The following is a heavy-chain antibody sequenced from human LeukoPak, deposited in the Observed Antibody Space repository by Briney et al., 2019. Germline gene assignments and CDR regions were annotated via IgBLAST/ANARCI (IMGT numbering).Heavy chain of an antibody. Sequence: SETLSLTCTVSGGSISSYYWSWTRQPPGKGLEWIGYIYYSGSTNYNPSLKSRVTISVDTSKNQFSLKLSSVTAADTAVYYCALAYYYDSSGYYYDYYYYMGVWGKGTTVTVSS. V-gene: IGHV4-59*01. D-gene: IGHD3-22*01. J-gene: IGHJ6*03. CDR3: ALAYYYDSSGYYYDYYYYMGV. CDR1: GGSISSYY. CDR2: IYYSGST.